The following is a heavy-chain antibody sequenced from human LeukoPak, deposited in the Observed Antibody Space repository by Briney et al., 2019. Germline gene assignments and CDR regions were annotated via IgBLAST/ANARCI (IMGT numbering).Heavy chain of an antibody. D-gene: IGHD3-3*01. CDR3: ARVQYYDFWSGYYDN. Sequence: GASVKVSCKASGYTFTSYGISWVRQAPGQGLEWMGWISAYNANTNYAQKLQGRVTMTTDTSTSTAYMELRSLRSDDTAVYYCARVQYYDFWSGYYDNWGQGTLVTVSS. J-gene: IGHJ4*02. CDR2: ISAYNANT. CDR1: GYTFTSYG. V-gene: IGHV1-18*01.